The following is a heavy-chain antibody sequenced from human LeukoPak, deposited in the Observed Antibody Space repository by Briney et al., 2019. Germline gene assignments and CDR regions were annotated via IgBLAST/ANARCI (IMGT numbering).Heavy chain of an antibody. Sequence: GASVKVSCKASGYTFTSYGISWERQAPGQGLGWMGWMSAYNGNTNYAQKLQGRVTMATDTPKSTAYLELRSLRSDDTAVYYCAGFREYRTPLDYWGQGTLVTVSS. D-gene: IGHD2/OR15-2a*01. J-gene: IGHJ4*02. V-gene: IGHV1-18*01. CDR2: MSAYNGNT. CDR1: GYTFTSYG. CDR3: AGFREYRTPLDY.